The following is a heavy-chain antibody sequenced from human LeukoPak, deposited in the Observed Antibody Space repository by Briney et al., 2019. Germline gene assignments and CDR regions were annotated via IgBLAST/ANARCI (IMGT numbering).Heavy chain of an antibody. J-gene: IGHJ4*02. CDR3: ARISDTVTTPFDY. Sequence: PGGSLRLSCAASGFTFSSYSMNWVRQAPGKGLEWVSYISSSSSTIYYADSVKGRFTISRDNAKNSLYLQMNSLRAEDTAVYYCARISDTVTTPFDYWGQGTLVTVSS. CDR2: ISSSSSTI. D-gene: IGHD4-17*01. CDR1: GFTFSSYS. V-gene: IGHV3-48*01.